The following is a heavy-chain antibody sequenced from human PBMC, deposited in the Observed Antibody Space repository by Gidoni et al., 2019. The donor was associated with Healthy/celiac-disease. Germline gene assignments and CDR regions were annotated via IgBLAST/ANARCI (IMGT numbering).Heavy chain of an antibody. V-gene: IGHV4-34*01. CDR3: ARQSIVVVPAAIHYYYYYMDV. D-gene: IGHD2-2*01. CDR1: GVSFSGYY. J-gene: IGHJ6*03. Sequence: QVQLQQWGAGLLKPSETLSLTCAVYGVSFSGYYWSWIRQPPGKGLEWIGEINHSGSTNYNPSRKSRVTISVDTSKNQFSLKLSSVTAADTAVYYCARQSIVVVPAAIHYYYYYMDVWGKGTTVTVSS. CDR2: INHSGST.